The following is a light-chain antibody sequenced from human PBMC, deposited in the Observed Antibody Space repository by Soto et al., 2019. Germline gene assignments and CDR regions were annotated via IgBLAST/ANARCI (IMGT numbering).Light chain of an antibody. J-gene: IGKJ2*01. CDR1: QSVSSSY. Sequence: EIVLTQSPGTLSLSPGERATLSCRASQSVSSSYLAWYQQKPGQAPRLLIYGASSRATGIPDRFSGSGSGTDFTLTIGRLEPEDFAVYYCQQYGGSPLYTFGQGTK. CDR3: QQYGGSPLYT. V-gene: IGKV3-20*01. CDR2: GAS.